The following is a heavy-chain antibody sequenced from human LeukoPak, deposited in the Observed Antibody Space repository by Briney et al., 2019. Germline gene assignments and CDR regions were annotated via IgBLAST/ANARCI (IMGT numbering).Heavy chain of an antibody. CDR1: GDSITGYY. D-gene: IGHD5-12*01. CDR3: TKSDGYSLIRI. Sequence: SETLSLTCSVSGDSITGYYWGWIRQPPGKGLEWIGNIYYTGNTYYNSSLKSRVTISLDTSKNQFSLKVISMTAADTAAYYCTKSDGYSLIRICGRGTMVTVSS. CDR2: IYYTGNT. V-gene: IGHV4-39*07. J-gene: IGHJ3*02.